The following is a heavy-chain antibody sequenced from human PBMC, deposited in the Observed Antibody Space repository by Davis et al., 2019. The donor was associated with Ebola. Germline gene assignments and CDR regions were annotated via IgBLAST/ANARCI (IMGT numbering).Heavy chain of an antibody. J-gene: IGHJ6*02. CDR2: ISAYNGNT. CDR1: GYTFTSYG. Sequence: ASVKVSCKASGYTFTSYGISWVRQAPGQGLEWMGWISAYNGNTNYAQKLQGRVTMTTDTSTSTAYMELRSLRSDETAVYYCAREGYCSGGSCYWDYYYYGMDVWGQGTTVTVSS. CDR3: AREGYCSGGSCYWDYYYYGMDV. D-gene: IGHD2-15*01. V-gene: IGHV1-18*01.